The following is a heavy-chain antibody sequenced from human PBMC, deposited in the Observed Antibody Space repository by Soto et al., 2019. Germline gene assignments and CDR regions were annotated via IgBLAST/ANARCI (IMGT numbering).Heavy chain of an antibody. CDR2: IIPTSGTA. CDR1: GGTFSSYA. V-gene: IGHV1-69*12. D-gene: IGHD3-16*02. CDR3: ARWLDLSYNWFDP. J-gene: IGHJ5*02. Sequence: QVQLVQSGAEVKKPGSSVKVSCKASGGTFSSYAISWVRQAPGQGLEWMGGIIPTSGTANYAQKSQRRVTITADESTSTAYMELRSLRSEDTAVYYCARWLDLSYNWFDPWGQGTLVTVSS.